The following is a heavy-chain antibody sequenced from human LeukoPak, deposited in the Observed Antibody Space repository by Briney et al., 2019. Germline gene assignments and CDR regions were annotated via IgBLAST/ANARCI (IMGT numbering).Heavy chain of an antibody. CDR3: ARAVEAAAIPDY. CDR2: INPNSGGT. V-gene: IGHV1-2*02. D-gene: IGHD6-13*01. J-gene: IGHJ4*02. Sequence: ASVKVSCKASGYTFTGYYMHWVRQAPGQGLEWMGWINPNSGGTNYAQKFQGRVTMTRDTSISTAYMELSRLRSDDTAVYYCARAVEAAAIPDYWGQGTLVTVSS. CDR1: GYTFTGYY.